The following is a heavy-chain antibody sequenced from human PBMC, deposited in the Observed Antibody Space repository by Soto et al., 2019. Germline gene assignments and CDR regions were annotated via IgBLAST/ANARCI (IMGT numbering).Heavy chain of an antibody. CDR2: IIGSDDST. CDR1: GFTFSSYA. J-gene: IGHJ4*02. V-gene: IGHV3-23*01. D-gene: IGHD6-6*01. Sequence: EVQLLESGGGLVQPGESLRLSCAASGFTFSSYAMSWVRQAPGKGLEWVSVIIGSDDSTYYADSVKGRFTISRDNSKNTLYLQMNSLSAEDTAVYYCAKRSSSSTFDYWGQGTLVTVSS. CDR3: AKRSSSSTFDY.